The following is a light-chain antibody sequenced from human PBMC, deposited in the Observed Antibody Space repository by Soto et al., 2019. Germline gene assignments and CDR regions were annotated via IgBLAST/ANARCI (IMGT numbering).Light chain of an antibody. Sequence: QSVLTQPPSASGSPGQSVTISCTGTSSDVGNYNYVSWYQQYPGKAPKLMIYEVNKRPSGVPDRFSGSKSGNTASLTVSWLQAEDEADYYCTSYAAGKNVVFGGGTQLTV. CDR3: TSYAAGKNVV. J-gene: IGLJ2*01. CDR1: SSDVGNYNY. V-gene: IGLV2-8*01. CDR2: EVN.